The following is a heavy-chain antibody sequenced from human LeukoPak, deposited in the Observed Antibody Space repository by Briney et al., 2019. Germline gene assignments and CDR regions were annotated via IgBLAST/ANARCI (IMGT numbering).Heavy chain of an antibody. CDR3: ARTIQYYDILTGYYGPYGMDV. V-gene: IGHV4-59*01. D-gene: IGHD3-9*01. CDR2: IKYSGRT. CDR1: GGSISSYY. Sequence: SETLSLTCTVSGGSISSYYWSWIRQPPWKGLDLIGYIKYSGRTNYNPSLKSRVTISVDTSKNQFSLKLSSVTAADTAVYYCARTIQYYDILTGYYGPYGMDVWGQGTTVTVSS. J-gene: IGHJ6*02.